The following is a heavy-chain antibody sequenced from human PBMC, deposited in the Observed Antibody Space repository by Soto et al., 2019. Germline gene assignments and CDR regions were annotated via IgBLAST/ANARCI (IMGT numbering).Heavy chain of an antibody. CDR3: ARGIVRGGFDI. Sequence: QVQLQEAGPGLVRPSQTLSLTCTVAGGSMSENDYYWSWLRQSPGQGLQWIGYIYDTWTTSYSPSLKSRVTLSADTFRNPFPLKLTSVTAAYTALYFCARGIVRGGFDIWGQGTLVTVSS. CDR1: GGSMSENDYY. CDR2: IYDTWTT. J-gene: IGHJ3*02. V-gene: IGHV4-30-4*01. D-gene: IGHD3-10*02.